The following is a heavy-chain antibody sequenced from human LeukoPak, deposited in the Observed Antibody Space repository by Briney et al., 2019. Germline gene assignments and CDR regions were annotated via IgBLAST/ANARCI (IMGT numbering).Heavy chain of an antibody. V-gene: IGHV3-23*01. CDR1: GFSFSNYA. CDR3: AKESNIVVVPAARGRPVWYFDY. Sequence: GGSLRLSCAASGFSFSNYAMSWVRQAPGKGLEWVSAISGSGGSTYYADSVKGRFTISRDNSKNTLYLQMNSLRAEDTAVYYCAKESNIVVVPAARGRPVWYFDYWGQGTLVTVSS. CDR2: ISGSGGST. J-gene: IGHJ4*02. D-gene: IGHD2-2*01.